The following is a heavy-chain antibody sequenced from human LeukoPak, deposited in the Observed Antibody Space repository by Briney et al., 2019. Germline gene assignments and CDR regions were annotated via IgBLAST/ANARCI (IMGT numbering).Heavy chain of an antibody. CDR1: GFTFSSYS. D-gene: IGHD3-9*01. CDR3: ASCPYYDILTGYYNVRWAFDI. Sequence: GGSLRLSCAASGFTFSSYSMNWVRQAPGKGLEWVSYISSSSSTIYYADSVKGRFTISRDNAKNSLYLQMNSLRAEDTAVYYCASCPYYDILTGYYNVRWAFDIWGQGTMVTVSS. CDR2: ISSSSSTI. V-gene: IGHV3-48*04. J-gene: IGHJ3*02.